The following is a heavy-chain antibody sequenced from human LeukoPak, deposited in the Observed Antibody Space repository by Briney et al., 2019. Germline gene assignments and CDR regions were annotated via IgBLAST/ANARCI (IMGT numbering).Heavy chain of an antibody. CDR1: GGSISSYY. CDR3: AKYYDFWSGYYDI. D-gene: IGHD3-3*01. J-gene: IGHJ3*02. V-gene: IGHV4-59*12. Sequence: PSETLSLTCTVSGGSISSYYWSWIRQPPGKGLEWIGYIYYSGSTNYNPSLKSRVTISVDTSKNQLSLKLSSVTAADTAVYYCAKYYDFWSGYYDIWGQGTMVTVSS. CDR2: IYYSGST.